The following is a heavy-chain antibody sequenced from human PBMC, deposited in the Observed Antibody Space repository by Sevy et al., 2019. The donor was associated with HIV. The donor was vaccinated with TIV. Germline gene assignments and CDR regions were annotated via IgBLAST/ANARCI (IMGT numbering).Heavy chain of an antibody. CDR3: VKKGPSGAAEYYFDC. CDR1: GFTFSNYA. D-gene: IGHD6-13*01. CDR2: FSGGGSST. J-gene: IGHJ4*02. Sequence: GGSLRLSCAASGFTFSNYALSWVRQAPGKGLEWVSGFSGGGSSTYDADSVKGRFAISRDKSKNTLYLEMNSLRVDDTAVYYCVKKGPSGAAEYYFDCWGQGTLVTVSS. V-gene: IGHV3-23*01.